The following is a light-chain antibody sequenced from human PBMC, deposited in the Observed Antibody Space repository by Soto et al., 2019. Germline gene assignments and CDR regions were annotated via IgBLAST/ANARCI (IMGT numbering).Light chain of an antibody. J-gene: IGKJ1*01. CDR2: AVS. CDR3: QKYNGAPRT. CDR1: QNITNY. V-gene: IGKV1-27*01. Sequence: DIQMTQSPSSLSASVGDRVTIACRASQNITNYLAWYQQKPGEVPKLLIYAVSTLQSGVPSRVSGGESGTDFTLAISGLQPEDVGTYYCQKYNGAPRTFGQGTKVEIK.